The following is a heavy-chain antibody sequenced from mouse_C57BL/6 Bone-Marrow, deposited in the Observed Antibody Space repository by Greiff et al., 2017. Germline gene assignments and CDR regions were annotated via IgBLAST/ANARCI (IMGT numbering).Heavy chain of an antibody. CDR3: ASYYRNCYYAMDY. V-gene: IGHV3-6*01. CDR1: GYSITSGYY. J-gene: IGHJ4*01. CDR2: ISYDGSN. Sequence: EVKLMESGPGLVKPSQSLSLTCSVTGYSITSGYYWNWIRQFPGNKLEWMGYISYDGSNNYNPSLKNRISITRDTSKNQFFLKLNSVTTEDTATYYCASYYRNCYYAMDYWGQGTSVTVSS. D-gene: IGHD2-5*01.